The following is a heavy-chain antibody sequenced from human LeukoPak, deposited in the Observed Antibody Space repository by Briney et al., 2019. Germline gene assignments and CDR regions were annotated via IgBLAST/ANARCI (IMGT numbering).Heavy chain of an antibody. D-gene: IGHD1-26*01. CDR1: GFTFSSYA. CDR2: ISGSGGST. Sequence: GRSLRLSCAASGFTFSSYAMSWVRQAPGKGLEWVSAISGSGGSTYYADSVKGRFTISRDNSKNTLYLQMNSLRAEDTAVYYCAKDLPSGSYYYSGYFDYWGQGTLVTVSS. CDR3: AKDLPSGSYYYSGYFDY. J-gene: IGHJ4*02. V-gene: IGHV3-23*01.